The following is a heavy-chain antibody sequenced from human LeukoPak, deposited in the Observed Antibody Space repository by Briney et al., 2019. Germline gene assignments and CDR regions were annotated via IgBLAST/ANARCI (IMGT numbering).Heavy chain of an antibody. CDR2: INPNHGDT. V-gene: IGHV1-2*02. Sequence: GASVKVSCKAPGYTFTGYYMHWVRQAPGQGLEWMGWINPNHGDTNYAQKFQDRVSMTRDTSISTAYMELSRLRSDDTAVYYCATGYYYGSGSYSWTGWFDPWGQGTLVTVSS. CDR1: GYTFTGYY. D-gene: IGHD3-10*01. J-gene: IGHJ5*02. CDR3: ATGYYYGSGSYSWTGWFDP.